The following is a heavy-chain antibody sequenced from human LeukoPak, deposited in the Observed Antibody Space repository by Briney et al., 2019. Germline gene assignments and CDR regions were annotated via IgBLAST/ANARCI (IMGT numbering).Heavy chain of an antibody. CDR3: ARRGYDSRGYHFYFDY. V-gene: IGHV5-51*01. J-gene: IGHJ4*02. Sequence: GESLKISCKAFGYSFTNYWIGWVRQMPGKGLEWMGIIYPGTSDTKYSPSFQGHVTVSADKSISTAYLQWSSLKASDTAMYYCARRGYDSRGYHFYFDYWGQGTLVTVSS. CDR1: GYSFTNYW. CDR2: IYPGTSDT. D-gene: IGHD3-22*01.